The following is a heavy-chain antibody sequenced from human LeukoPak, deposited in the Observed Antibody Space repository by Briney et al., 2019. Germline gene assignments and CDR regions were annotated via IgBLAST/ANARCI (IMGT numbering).Heavy chain of an antibody. V-gene: IGHV3-23*01. CDR1: GFTFSSYA. D-gene: IGHD2-2*01. CDR3: AKIGPLEYQLLESFDY. CDR2: ISGSGGST. J-gene: IGHJ4*02. Sequence: RPGGSLRLSCAASGFTFSSYAMSWVRQAPGKGLEWVSAISGSGGSTYYADSVKGRFTISRDNSKNTLYLQMNSLRAEDTAVYYCAKIGPLEYQLLESFDYWGQGTLVTVSS.